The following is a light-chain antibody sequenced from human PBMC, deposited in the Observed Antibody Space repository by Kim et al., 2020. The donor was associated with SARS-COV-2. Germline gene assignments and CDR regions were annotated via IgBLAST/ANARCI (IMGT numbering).Light chain of an antibody. CDR1: QNVNNW. Sequence: ASVRDRVTITGRASQNVNNWLAWYQQKPGEAPKLLIHKSSNLQSGVPSRFSGSGSGTEFTLTISSLQPDDFATYYCQQYNTYFPAFGQGTKVEIK. CDR2: KSS. CDR3: QQYNTYFPA. J-gene: IGKJ1*01. V-gene: IGKV1-5*03.